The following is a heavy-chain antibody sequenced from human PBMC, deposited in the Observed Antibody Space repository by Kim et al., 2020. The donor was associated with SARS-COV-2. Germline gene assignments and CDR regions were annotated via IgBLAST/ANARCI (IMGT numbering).Heavy chain of an antibody. CDR1: GFTFSSYS. CDR3: AREGGMATITDFDY. V-gene: IGHV3-21*01. CDR2: ITGSSRHI. D-gene: IGHD5-12*01. Sequence: GGSLRLSCAASGFTFSSYSLNWVRQAPGKGLEWVSSITGSSRHIYYADSVKGRFTISRDKAKNALFLQMNSLRAEDTAVYYCAREGGMATITDFDYWGQGTRVTGSS. J-gene: IGHJ4*02.